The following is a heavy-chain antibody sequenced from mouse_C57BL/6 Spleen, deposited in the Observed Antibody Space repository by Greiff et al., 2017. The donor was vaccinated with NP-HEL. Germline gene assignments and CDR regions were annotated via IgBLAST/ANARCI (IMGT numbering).Heavy chain of an antibody. Sequence: EVQGVESGGGLVKPGGSLKLSCAASGFTFSDYGMHWVRQAPEKGLEWVAYISSGSSTIYYADTVKGRFTISRDNAKNTLFLQMTSLRSEDTAMYYCARPGITTVVATGFDVWGTGTTVTVSS. CDR2: ISSGSSTI. CDR1: GFTFSDYG. D-gene: IGHD1-1*01. J-gene: IGHJ1*03. CDR3: ARPGITTVVATGFDV. V-gene: IGHV5-17*01.